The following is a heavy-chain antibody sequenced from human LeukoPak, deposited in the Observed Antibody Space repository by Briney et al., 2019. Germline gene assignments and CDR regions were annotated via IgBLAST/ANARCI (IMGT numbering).Heavy chain of an antibody. V-gene: IGHV4-34*01. CDR3: ARAPYYYDSRGINAFDI. D-gene: IGHD3-22*01. CDR2: INHSGST. Sequence: RPSETLSLTCAVYGGSFSGYYWSWIRQPPGKGLEWIGEINHSGSTNYNPSLKSRVTISVDTSKNQFSLKLSSVTAADTAVYYCARAPYYYDSRGINAFDIWGQGTMVTVSS. J-gene: IGHJ3*02. CDR1: GGSFSGYY.